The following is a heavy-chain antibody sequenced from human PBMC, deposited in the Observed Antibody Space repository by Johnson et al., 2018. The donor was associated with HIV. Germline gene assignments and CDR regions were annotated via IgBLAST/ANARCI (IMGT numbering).Heavy chain of an antibody. CDR1: GFTVSSNY. D-gene: IGHD1-7*01. V-gene: IGHV3-53*01. Sequence: VQLVESGGGLIQPGGSLRLSCAASGFTVSSNYMSWVRQAPGKGLEWVSVLYSGGSTYYADSVMGRFTISRDNSKNTLYIQMNSLRAEDTAVYYCARDRAWNYEGAFDIWGQGTMVTVSS. CDR2: LYSGGST. CDR3: ARDRAWNYEGAFDI. J-gene: IGHJ3*02.